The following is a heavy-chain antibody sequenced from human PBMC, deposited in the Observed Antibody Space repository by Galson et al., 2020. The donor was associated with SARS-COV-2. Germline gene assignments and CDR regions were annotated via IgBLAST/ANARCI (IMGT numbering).Heavy chain of an antibody. Sequence: GESLKISCAASGFTFSSYAMHWVRQAPGKGLEWVAVISYDGSNKYYADSVKGRFTISRDNSKNTLYLQMNSLRAEDTAVYYCAEELLGAFDIWGQGTMVTVSS. CDR2: ISYDGSNK. V-gene: IGHV3-30*04. CDR1: GFTFSSYA. J-gene: IGHJ3*02. D-gene: IGHD1-26*01. CDR3: AEELLGAFDI.